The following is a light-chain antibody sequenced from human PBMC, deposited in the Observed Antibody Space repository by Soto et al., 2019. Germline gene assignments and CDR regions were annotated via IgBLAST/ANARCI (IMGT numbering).Light chain of an antibody. CDR2: SDS. CDR1: SSNIGSNT. CDR3: AAWDDSVNGPA. V-gene: IGLV1-44*01. J-gene: IGLJ7*01. Sequence: QPVLTQPPSASGTPGQRVTISCSGSSSNIGSNTVSWYQQLPGTAPKLLIYSDSQRPSGVPDRFSGSKSGTSASLAISGLQSEDEGDYYCAAWDDSVNGPAFGGGTQLTVL.